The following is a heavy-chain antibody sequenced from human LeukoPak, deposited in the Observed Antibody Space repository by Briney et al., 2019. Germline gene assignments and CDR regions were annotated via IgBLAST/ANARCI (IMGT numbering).Heavy chain of an antibody. V-gene: IGHV4-39*01. J-gene: IGHJ4*02. CDR3: ARHPDGY. D-gene: IGHD5-24*01. Sequence: SETLSLTCTVSRGSISSSSYYWGWIRQPPGKGLEWIGSIYYSGSTYYNPSLKSRVTISVDTSKNQFSLKLSSVTAADTAVYYCARHPDGYWGQGTLVTVSS. CDR2: IYYSGST. CDR1: RGSISSSSYY.